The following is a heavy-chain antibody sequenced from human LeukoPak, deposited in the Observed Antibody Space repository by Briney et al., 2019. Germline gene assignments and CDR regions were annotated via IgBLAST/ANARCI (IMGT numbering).Heavy chain of an antibody. CDR2: IYYSGST. J-gene: IGHJ6*03. D-gene: IGHD3-3*01. V-gene: IGHV4-39*01. CDR3: ARLRDYDFWSGRRAGYYYMDV. Sequence: ASETLSLTCTVSGGSISSSSYYWGWIRQPPGKGLEWIGSIYYSGSTYYNPSLKSQVTISVDTSKNQFSLKLSSVTAADTAVYYCARLRDYDFWSGRRAGYYYMDVWGKGTTVTVSS. CDR1: GGSISSSSYY.